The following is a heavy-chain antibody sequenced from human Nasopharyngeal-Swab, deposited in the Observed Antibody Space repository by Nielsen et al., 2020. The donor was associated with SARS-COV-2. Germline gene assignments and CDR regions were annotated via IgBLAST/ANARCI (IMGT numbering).Heavy chain of an antibody. V-gene: IGHV3-23*01. Sequence: GESLKISCAASGFTFSRYAMAWVRQAPGKGLEWVSSIIGSGDNKEYADSVKSRCTISRDNSKNTLYLQMNSLRAEDTAAYYCAKLDYDFWTGCWSYYYYMDVWGKGTTVIVSS. J-gene: IGHJ6*03. CDR1: GFTFSRYA. CDR3: AKLDYDFWTGCWSYYYYMDV. D-gene: IGHD3-3*01. CDR2: IIGSGDNK.